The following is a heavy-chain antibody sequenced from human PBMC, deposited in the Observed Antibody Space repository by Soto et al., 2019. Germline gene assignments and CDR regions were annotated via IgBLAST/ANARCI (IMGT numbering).Heavy chain of an antibody. J-gene: IGHJ3*02. CDR1: GFTFTNYW. CDR2: IDNHGDGT. Sequence: EVQVVESGGGLVQPGGSLRLSCAASGFTFTNYWMHWVRQVPGEGLVWVSRIDNHGDGTSDAVFVTGRFTISRDNATNTLYLQMNSLRVEDTAIYYCGTVFEKWGQGTVVTVSS. V-gene: IGHV3-74*01. CDR3: GTVFEK.